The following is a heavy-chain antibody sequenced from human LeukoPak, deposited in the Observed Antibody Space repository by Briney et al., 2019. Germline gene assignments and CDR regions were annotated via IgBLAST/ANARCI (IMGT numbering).Heavy chain of an antibody. J-gene: IGHJ4*02. D-gene: IGHD1-26*01. CDR2: IYYSGST. CDR3: ASHPSGSYGQVDC. CDR1: GGSISHYY. Sequence: PSETLSLTCTVSGGSISHYYWSWIRQPPGKGLEWIGYIYYSGSTNYNPSLKSRVTISLDTSKNQFSLKLSSVTAADTAVCYCASHPSGSYGQVDCWGQGTLVTVSS. V-gene: IGHV4-59*01.